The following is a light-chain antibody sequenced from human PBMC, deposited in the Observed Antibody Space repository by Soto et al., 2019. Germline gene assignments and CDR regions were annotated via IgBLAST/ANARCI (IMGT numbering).Light chain of an antibody. Sequence: DIVLTQSPATLSLSPGERATLSCRASQNVANALVWYHQKRGQAPRLLIYSASNMATGIPARFSGSGSGTDFTLTISSLEPEDFAAYYCQQRSNWPPTFGGGTKVEIK. CDR3: QQRSNWPPT. J-gene: IGKJ4*01. V-gene: IGKV3-11*01. CDR1: QNVANA. CDR2: SAS.